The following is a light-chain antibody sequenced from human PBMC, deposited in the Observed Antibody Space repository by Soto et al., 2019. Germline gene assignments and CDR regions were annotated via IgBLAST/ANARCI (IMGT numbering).Light chain of an antibody. CDR3: SSYAGSNNFGV. J-gene: IGLJ3*02. CDR1: SSDVGGYNY. V-gene: IGLV2-8*01. CDR2: EVS. Sequence: QSALTQPPSASGSPGQSVTISCTGTSSDVGGYNYVSWYQQHPGKAPKLMIYEVSKRPSGVPDRFSGSKSGNTASLTVSGLQAEDEAEHYCSSYAGSNNFGVFGGGTKLTVL.